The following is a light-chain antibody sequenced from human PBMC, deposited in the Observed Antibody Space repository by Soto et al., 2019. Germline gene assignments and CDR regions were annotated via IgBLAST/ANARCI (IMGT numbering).Light chain of an antibody. V-gene: IGKV3-11*01. CDR2: ESS. CDR3: QQRANGPWT. J-gene: IGKJ1*01. CDR1: QTISKY. Sequence: EIVLTQSPATLSLSPGDGATLSCRASQTISKYLAWYQQKPGQAPRLLIYESSERASGVPSRFSGGGSGSDFTLTISSLEPEDCAFYYCQQRANGPWTFGQGTRVEI.